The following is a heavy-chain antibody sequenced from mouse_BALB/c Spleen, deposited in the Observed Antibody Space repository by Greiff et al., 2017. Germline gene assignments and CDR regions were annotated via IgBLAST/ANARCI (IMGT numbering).Heavy chain of an antibody. CDR1: GFTFSSYG. CDR3: ARVYGNYWFAY. Sequence: EVQVVESGGDLVKPGGSLKLSCAASGFTFSSYGMSWVRQTPDKRLEWVATISSGGSYTYYPDSVKGRFTISRDNAKNTLYLQMSSLKSEDTAMYYCARVYGNYWFAYWGQGTLVTVSA. J-gene: IGHJ3*01. V-gene: IGHV5-6*01. D-gene: IGHD2-10*02. CDR2: ISSGGSYT.